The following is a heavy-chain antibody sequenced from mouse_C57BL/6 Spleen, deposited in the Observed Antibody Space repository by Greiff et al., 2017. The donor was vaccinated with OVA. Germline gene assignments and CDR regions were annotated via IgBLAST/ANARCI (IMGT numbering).Heavy chain of an antibody. CDR3: ARYDWGGFAY. CDR1: GYTFTSYW. V-gene: IGHV1-69*01. Sequence: VQLQQPGAELVMPGASVKLSCKASGYTFTSYWMHWVKQRPGQGLEWIGEIDPSDSYTNYNQKFKGKSTLTVDKFSSTAYMQLSSLTSEDSAVYYCARYDWGGFAYWGQGTLVTVSA. J-gene: IGHJ3*01. CDR2: IDPSDSYT. D-gene: IGHD2-12*01.